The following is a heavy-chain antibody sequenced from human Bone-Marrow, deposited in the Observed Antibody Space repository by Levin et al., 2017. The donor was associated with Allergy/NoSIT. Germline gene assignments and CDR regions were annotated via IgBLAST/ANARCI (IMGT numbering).Heavy chain of an antibody. CDR2: ISWNSGSI. D-gene: IGHD6-13*01. J-gene: IGHJ6*02. CDR1: GFTLEDYA. CDR3: AKDRTTGYSSSWPYYYYYGMDV. V-gene: IGHV3-9*01. Sequence: LSLTCAASGFTLEDYAMHWVRQAPGKGLEWVSGISWNSGSIAYADSVKGRFTISRDNAKNSLYLQMNSLRAEDTALYYCAKDRTTGYSSSWPYYYYYGMDVWGQGTTVTVSS.